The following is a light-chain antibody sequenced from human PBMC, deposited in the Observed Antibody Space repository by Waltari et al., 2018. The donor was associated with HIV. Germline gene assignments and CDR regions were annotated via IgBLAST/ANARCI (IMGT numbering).Light chain of an antibody. Sequence: EIVLTQSPGTLSLSPGERATLSCRTSQSVSGSYLAWYQQKPGQAPRLLICGASSRATGSPDRFSGSGSGTDFTLTISRLETEDFAVYYCQQYGSSPITFGQGTRLEIK. CDR1: QSVSGSY. CDR3: QQYGSSPIT. V-gene: IGKV3-20*01. J-gene: IGKJ5*01. CDR2: GAS.